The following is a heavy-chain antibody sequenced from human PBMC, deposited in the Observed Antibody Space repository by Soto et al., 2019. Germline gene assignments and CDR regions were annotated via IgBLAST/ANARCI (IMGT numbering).Heavy chain of an antibody. V-gene: IGHV1-69*13. Sequence: ASVKVSCKASGYTFTSYGISWVRQAPGQGLEWMGGIIPIFGTANYAQKFQGRVTITADESTSTAYMELSSLRSEDTAVYYCARSRTPMIVVVTIDYWGQGTLVTVSS. J-gene: IGHJ4*02. CDR2: IIPIFGTA. D-gene: IGHD3-22*01. CDR1: GYTFTSYG. CDR3: ARSRTPMIVVVTIDY.